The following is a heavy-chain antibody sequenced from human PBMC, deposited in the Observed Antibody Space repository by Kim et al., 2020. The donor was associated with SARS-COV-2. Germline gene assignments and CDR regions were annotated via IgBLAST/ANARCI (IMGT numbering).Heavy chain of an antibody. CDR3: AGGQPLDY. V-gene: IGHV4-31*03. CDR2: ISYSGNS. Sequence: SETLSLTCSVSGGSIRSGGKFWTWIRQHPAKGLEWIVYISYSGNSHYSPSPRSRVSISLQTSENQFSLELTSVTAAGTAVYYCAGGQPLDYWGRGILVTVSS. D-gene: IGHD2-2*01. J-gene: IGHJ4*02. CDR1: GGSIRSGGKF.